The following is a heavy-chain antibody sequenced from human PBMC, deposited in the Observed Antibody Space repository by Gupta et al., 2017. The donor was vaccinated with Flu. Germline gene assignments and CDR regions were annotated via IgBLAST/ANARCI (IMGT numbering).Heavy chain of an antibody. V-gene: IGHV4-34*01. CDR2: INHSGST. D-gene: IGHD3-3*01. CDR1: Y. J-gene: IGHJ4*02. CDR3: ARGRPVRSGYYFYVYFDY. Sequence: YWSWIRQPPGKGLEWIGEINHSGSTNYNPSLKSRVTISVDTSKNQFSLKLSSVTAADTAVYYCARGRPVRSGYYFYVYFDYWGQGTLVTVSS.